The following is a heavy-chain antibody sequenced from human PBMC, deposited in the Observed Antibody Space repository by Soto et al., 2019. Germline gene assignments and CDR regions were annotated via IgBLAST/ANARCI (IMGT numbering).Heavy chain of an antibody. J-gene: IGHJ4*02. D-gene: IGHD1-1*01. Sequence: QITLKESGPTLVKPTQPLTLTCTFSGFSLSASGVGVGWIRQPPGKALEWLALIYWDDDKRYRPSLESRLTVTKDTSKNQVVLTMTNMDPEDTATYYCVHQLSYWGQGILVTVSS. V-gene: IGHV2-5*02. CDR1: GFSLSASGVG. CDR3: VHQLSY. CDR2: IYWDDDK.